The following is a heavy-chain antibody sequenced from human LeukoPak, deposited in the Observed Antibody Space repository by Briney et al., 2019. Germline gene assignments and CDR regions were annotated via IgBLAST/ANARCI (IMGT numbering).Heavy chain of an antibody. D-gene: IGHD3-10*01. V-gene: IGHV4-34*01. CDR3: ARRPSMVRGVRFDY. CDR1: GGSFSGYY. J-gene: IGHJ4*02. Sequence: PSETLSLTCAVYGGSFSGYYWSWIRQPPGKGLEWIGEINHSGSTNYNPSLKSRVTISVDTSKNQFSLKLSSVTAADTAVYYCARRPSMVRGVRFDYWGQGTLVTVSS. CDR2: INHSGST.